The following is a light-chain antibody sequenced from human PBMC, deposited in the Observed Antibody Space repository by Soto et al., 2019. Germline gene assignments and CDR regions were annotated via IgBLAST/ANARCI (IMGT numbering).Light chain of an antibody. V-gene: IGKV3-15*01. CDR2: GAS. Sequence: EIVVAQSPATLSVSAEERATRSCRASQSVSSNLAWYQQKPGQAPRLLIYGASTRATGIPARFSGSGSGTEFTLTFSSLQPADFATYYCQQSYSTPLTFGGGTKVDIK. J-gene: IGKJ4*01. CDR1: QSVSSN. CDR3: QQSYSTPLT.